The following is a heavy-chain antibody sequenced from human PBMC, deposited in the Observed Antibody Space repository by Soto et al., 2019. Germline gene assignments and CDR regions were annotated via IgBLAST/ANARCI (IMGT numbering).Heavy chain of an antibody. CDR1: GGSFSGYY. V-gene: IGHV4-34*01. CDR3: ARGEIPDIVVVPAAPYYFDY. J-gene: IGHJ4*02. CDR2: INHSGST. D-gene: IGHD2-2*01. Sequence: LETLSLTCAVYGGSFSGYYWSWIRQPPGKGLEWIGEINHSGSTNYNPSLKSRVTISVDTSKNQFSLKLSSVTAADTAVYYCARGEIPDIVVVPAAPYYFDYWGQGTLVTVSS.